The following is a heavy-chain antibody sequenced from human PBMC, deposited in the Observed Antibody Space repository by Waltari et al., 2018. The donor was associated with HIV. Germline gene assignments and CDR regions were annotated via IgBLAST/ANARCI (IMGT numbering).Heavy chain of an antibody. J-gene: IGHJ6*02. CDR3: ARGLGGSYYYGVDV. Sequence: QVHLVQSGAEVKMPGASVRVSCKTSGYIFTNYGVSWWRQAPGQGLEWLGWISGYNANTNYAQRLQRRGTLPTDTSTSTADMALRSLRSDDTAVYYCARGLGGSYYYGVDVWGQGTTVTVS. CDR1: GYIFTNYG. CDR2: ISGYNANT. V-gene: IGHV1-18*01.